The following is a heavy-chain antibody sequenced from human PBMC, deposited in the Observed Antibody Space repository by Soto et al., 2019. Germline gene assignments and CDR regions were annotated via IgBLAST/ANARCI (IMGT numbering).Heavy chain of an antibody. CDR1: GFTVSSNY. D-gene: IGHD3-10*01. CDR3: ARDMVRGLYPEYFQH. J-gene: IGHJ1*01. Sequence: EVQLVEAGGALVQPGGSLRLSCAASGFTVSSNYMRWVRQAPGKGLEWVSVLYSGGSTYYADSVKGRFTISRDNSKNTLYLQMNSLRVEDTAVYYCARDMVRGLYPEYFQHWGQGTLVTVSS. CDR2: LYSGGST. V-gene: IGHV3-66*01.